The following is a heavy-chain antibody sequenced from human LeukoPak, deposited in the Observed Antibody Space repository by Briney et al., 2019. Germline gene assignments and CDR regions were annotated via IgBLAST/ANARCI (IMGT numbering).Heavy chain of an antibody. J-gene: IGHJ6*03. D-gene: IGHD3-10*01. CDR3: ARGSGSGSYYMDV. V-gene: IGHV3-21*01. CDR2: ISSSSSYI. CDR1: GFTFSSYG. Sequence: GGSLRLSCAASGFTFSSYGMGWVRQAPGKGLEWVSSISSSSSYIYYADSVKGRFTISRDNAKNSLYLQMNSLRAEDTAVYYCARGSGSGSYYMDVWGKGTTVTVSS.